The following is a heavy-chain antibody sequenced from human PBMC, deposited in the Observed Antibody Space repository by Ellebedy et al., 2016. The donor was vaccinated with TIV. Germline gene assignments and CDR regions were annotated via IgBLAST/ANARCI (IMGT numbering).Heavy chain of an antibody. CDR1: GGSIRSSSYY. Sequence: MPSETLSLTCTVSGGSIRSSSYYWSWIRQPPGKGLEWIGYIYYSWSTYYNPSLKSRVTIPVDPSKNQFSLKLSSWTAADTAVYYCARDLDGSSDYWGQGTLVTVSS. D-gene: IGHD3-3*01. J-gene: IGHJ4*02. CDR3: ARDLDGSSDY. V-gene: IGHV4-61*05. CDR2: IYYSWST.